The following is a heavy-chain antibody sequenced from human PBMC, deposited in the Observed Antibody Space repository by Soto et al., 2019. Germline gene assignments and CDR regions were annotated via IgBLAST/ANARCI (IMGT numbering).Heavy chain of an antibody. J-gene: IGHJ6*02. CDR1: GGSISSYY. D-gene: IGHD3-10*01. Sequence: SETLSLTCTVSGGSISSYYWSWIRQPPGKGLEWIGYIYYSGSTNYNPSLKSRVTISVDTSKNQFSLKLSSVTAADTAVYYCARDRYYGSGTYYNFYSGMDVWGQGTTVTVSS. CDR2: IYYSGST. V-gene: IGHV4-59*01. CDR3: ARDRYYGSGTYYNFYSGMDV.